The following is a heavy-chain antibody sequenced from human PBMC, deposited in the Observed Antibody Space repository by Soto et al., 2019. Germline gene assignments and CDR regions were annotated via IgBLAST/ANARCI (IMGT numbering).Heavy chain of an antibody. CDR2: ISGYNGNT. CDR3: ARDRLGSSGWRASQKPADY. CDR1: GYTFTSYG. V-gene: IGHV1-18*01. Sequence: QVQLVQSGAEVKKPGASVKVSCKASGYTFTSYGISWVRQAPGQGLEWMGWISGYNGNTNYAQKLQGRVTMTIDTSTSTAYMELRSLRSDDTAVYYCARDRLGSSGWRASQKPADYWGQGTLVTVSS. D-gene: IGHD6-19*01. J-gene: IGHJ4*02.